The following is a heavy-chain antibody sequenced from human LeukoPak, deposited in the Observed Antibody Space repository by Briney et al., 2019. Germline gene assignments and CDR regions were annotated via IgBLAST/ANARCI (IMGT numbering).Heavy chain of an antibody. Sequence: GSLRLSCAASGFTFSNAWMSWVRQPPGKGLEWIGSIYYSGSTYYNPSLKSRVTISVDTSKNQFSLKLSSVTAADTAVYYCARNVDTVFDYWGQGTLVTVSS. V-gene: IGHV4-38-2*01. CDR1: GFTFSNAW. D-gene: IGHD5-18*01. CDR2: IYYSGST. CDR3: ARNVDTVFDY. J-gene: IGHJ4*02.